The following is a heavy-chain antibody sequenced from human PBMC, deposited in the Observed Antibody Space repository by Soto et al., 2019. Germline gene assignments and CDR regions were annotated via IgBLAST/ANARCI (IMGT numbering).Heavy chain of an antibody. J-gene: IGHJ4*02. CDR2: INHSGST. CDR1: GGSFSGYY. D-gene: IGHD3-10*01. Sequence: QVQLQQWGAGLLKPSETLSLTCAVYGGSFSGYYWTWIRQLPGKGLECIGEINHSGSTNYNPSLKSRVTISVDTSRNQCSLKLSSVTAADTAVYYCARNRIARPRGFFDNWGQGTLVTVSS. V-gene: IGHV4-34*01. CDR3: ARNRIARPRGFFDN.